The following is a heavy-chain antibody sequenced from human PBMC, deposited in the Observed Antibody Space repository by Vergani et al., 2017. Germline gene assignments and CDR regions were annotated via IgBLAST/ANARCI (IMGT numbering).Heavy chain of an antibody. CDR1: GGSFSGYY. CDR2: INHSGST. V-gene: IGHV4-34*01. Sequence: QVQLQQWGAGLLKPSETLSLTCAVYGGSFSGYYWSWIRQPPGKGLEWIGEINHSGSTNYNPSLKSRVTISVDTSKNQFSLKLSSVTAADTAVYYCARGVDKNPYYYYYYMDVWGKGTTVTVSS. J-gene: IGHJ6*03. CDR3: ARGVDKNPYYYYYYMDV. D-gene: IGHD2-21*01.